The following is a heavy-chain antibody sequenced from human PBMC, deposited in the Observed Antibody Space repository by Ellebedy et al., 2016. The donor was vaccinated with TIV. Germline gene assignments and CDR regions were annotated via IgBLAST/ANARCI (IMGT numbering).Heavy chain of an antibody. V-gene: IGHV3-49*03. Sequence: WFRQAPGKGLEWVGFIRSKAYGGTTEYAASVKGRFTISRDDSKSIAYLQMNSLKTEDPAVYSCSSTTVTTPWDWGQGTLVTVSS. J-gene: IGHJ4*02. CDR3: SSTTVTTPWD. CDR2: IRSKAYGGTT. D-gene: IGHD4-11*01.